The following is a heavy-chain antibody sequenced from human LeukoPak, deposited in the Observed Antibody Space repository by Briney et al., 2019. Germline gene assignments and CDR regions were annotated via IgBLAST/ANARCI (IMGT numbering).Heavy chain of an antibody. CDR3: AAIVLVPAAIDY. V-gene: IGHV4-31*03. Sequence: SETLSLTCSVSGGSISSDAYCWSWIRQHPGKGLEWIGYISYSGSTYQNPSLKSRVTISVDTSENQFSLKLRSVTAADTAVYYWAAIVLVPAAIDYWGQETLVTVSS. J-gene: IGHJ4*02. D-gene: IGHD2-2*01. CDR1: GGSISSDAYC. CDR2: ISYSGST.